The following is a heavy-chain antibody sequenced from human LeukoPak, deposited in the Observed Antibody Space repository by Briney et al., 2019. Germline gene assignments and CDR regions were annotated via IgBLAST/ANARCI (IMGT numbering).Heavy chain of an antibody. Sequence: SETLSLTCTVSGYSISSGGYYWSWIRQPPGKGLECIGYIYHSGSTYYNPSLKSRVTISVDRSKNQFSLKLSSVTAADTAVYYCARGTIVVVPAAMTHWFDPWGQGTLVTVSS. V-gene: IGHV4-30-2*01. CDR2: IYHSGST. J-gene: IGHJ5*02. D-gene: IGHD2-2*01. CDR3: ARGTIVVVPAAMTHWFDP. CDR1: GYSISSGGYY.